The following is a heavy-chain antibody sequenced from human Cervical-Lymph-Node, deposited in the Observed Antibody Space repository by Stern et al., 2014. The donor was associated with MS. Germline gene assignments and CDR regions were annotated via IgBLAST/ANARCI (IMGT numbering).Heavy chain of an antibody. V-gene: IGHV4-4*02. CDR1: GGSIRTSSNW. CDR2: VYYSGSA. J-gene: IGHJ3*01. CDR3: ARVRYCSSVSCHTPDVFDL. Sequence: QVQLQESGPGLVKPSGTLSLTCDVSGGSIRTSSNWWSWVRQPPGKGLVWMGEVYYSGSANYNASLKSRVTIGLDKSKTHFSLRLNSVTAADTAVYYCARVRYCSSVSCHTPDVFDLWGQGTKVTVSS. D-gene: IGHD2-2*02.